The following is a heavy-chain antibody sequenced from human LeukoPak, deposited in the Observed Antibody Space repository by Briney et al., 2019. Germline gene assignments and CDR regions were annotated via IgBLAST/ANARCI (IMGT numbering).Heavy chain of an antibody. CDR1: GGSFSGYY. V-gene: IGHV4-34*01. CDR3: ARRYGNYGPYFDY. Sequence: PSEALSLTCAVYGGSFSGYYWSWIRQPPGKGLEWIGEINHSGSTNYNPSLKSRVTISVDSSKKQFSLKLNSVTAADTAVYFCARRYGNYGPYFDYWGQGTLVSVSS. CDR2: INHSGST. J-gene: IGHJ4*02. D-gene: IGHD4-11*01.